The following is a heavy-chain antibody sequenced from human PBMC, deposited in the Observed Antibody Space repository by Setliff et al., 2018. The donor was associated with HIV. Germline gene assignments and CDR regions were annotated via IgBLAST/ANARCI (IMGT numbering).Heavy chain of an antibody. CDR3: ASPSASYSSSWYAAY. CDR2: IGSSNHGI. J-gene: IGHJ4*02. CDR1: VFALKIHN. D-gene: IGHD6-13*01. V-gene: IGHV3-48*04. Sequence: PGGSLRLSCAASVFALKIHNMNWVRQAPGKGLDWVAHIGSSNHGIHYTASVQGRFTISRDNAKNSLYLQMDSLRVEDTTVYYCASPSASYSSSWYAAYWGQGALVTVSS.